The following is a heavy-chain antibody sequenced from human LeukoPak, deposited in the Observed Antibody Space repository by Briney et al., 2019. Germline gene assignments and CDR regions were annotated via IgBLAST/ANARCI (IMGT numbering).Heavy chain of an antibody. CDR3: ARQPAATAAFDI. CDR2: IYYSGGDM. J-gene: IGHJ3*02. CDR1: GGSINNYY. Sequence: SETLSLTCTVSGGSINNYYWSWIRQPPGKGLEWIGYIYYSGGDMNYNPSLKSRLTISVDTSKNQISLMLTSMTAADTAVYYCARQPAATAAFDIWAQGTMVTVSS. V-gene: IGHV4-59*08. D-gene: IGHD5-18*01.